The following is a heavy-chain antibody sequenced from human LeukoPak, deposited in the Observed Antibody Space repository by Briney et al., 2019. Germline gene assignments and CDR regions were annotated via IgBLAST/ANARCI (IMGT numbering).Heavy chain of an antibody. CDR3: ARDAPTGRTKFEH. Sequence: GGSLRLSCAAPGINIRSNWMHWVRQAPGTGLVWAARVNSEGSRTTYADSVKGRFTISRDNAKNILYLQMHGLRAEDTAVYYCARDAPTGRTKFEHWGQGTLVTVSS. CDR1: GINIRSNW. V-gene: IGHV3-74*01. J-gene: IGHJ1*01. D-gene: IGHD1-14*01. CDR2: VNSEGSRT.